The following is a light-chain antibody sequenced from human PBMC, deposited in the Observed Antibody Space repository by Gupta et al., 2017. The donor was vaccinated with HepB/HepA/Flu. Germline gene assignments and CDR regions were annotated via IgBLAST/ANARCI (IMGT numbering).Light chain of an antibody. V-gene: IGKV1-39*01. CDR3: QQTDSTPNS. J-gene: IGKJ2*03. CDR2: AAS. CDR1: QRITTY. Sequence: DIQVTQSPSSLSASIGDRVTITCRASQRITTYLHWYQQKPGKAPKLLIYAASSLQSGVPSRFSGGGSGTHFTLTITGLQPDDFAAYYCQQTDSTPNSFGQGTKLEIK.